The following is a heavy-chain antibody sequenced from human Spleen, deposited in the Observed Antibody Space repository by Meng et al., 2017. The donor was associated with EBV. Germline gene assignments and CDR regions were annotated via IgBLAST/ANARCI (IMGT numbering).Heavy chain of an antibody. D-gene: IGHD4-17*01. CDR2: IKDTGST. CDR3: ARFYTYGDVPSEADS. V-gene: IGHV4-34*01. J-gene: IGHJ4*02. CDR1: GASLRGHY. Sequence: QSHLQQCDSGLLKPSETLSLTCAVYGASLRGHYWSWSRQAPENGLEWIGEIKDTGSTNYNLSLKGRVTISVDKSNIQFSLNLTSVTAVDTAVYYCARFYTYGDVPSEADSWGQGNLVTVSS.